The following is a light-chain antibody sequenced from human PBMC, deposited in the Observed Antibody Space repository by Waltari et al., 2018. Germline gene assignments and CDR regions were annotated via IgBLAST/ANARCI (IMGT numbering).Light chain of an antibody. V-gene: IGLV2-14*01. CDR1: SSDVGDYDY. CDR2: EVS. J-gene: IGLJ1*01. CDR3: SSYTSSTTYV. Sequence: QSALTQPASVSGSPGQSTTISCTGTSSDVGDYDYVSWYQQHPGEAPKLMIYEVSNRPSGVSNRFSGSKSGNTASLIISGLQAEDEADYYCSSYTSSTTYVFGTGTKVTVL.